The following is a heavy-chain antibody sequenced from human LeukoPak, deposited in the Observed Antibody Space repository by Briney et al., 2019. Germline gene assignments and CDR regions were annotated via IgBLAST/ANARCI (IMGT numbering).Heavy chain of an antibody. Sequence: SETLSLTCTVSGYSISSGSYWGWIRQPPGKGLEWIGSISHSGNTYFNPSLKSRVTISIDTSKNQFSLKLSSVTAADTAVYYCARQLMIDYYYYYYYMDVWGRGTTVTISS. J-gene: IGHJ6*03. V-gene: IGHV4-38-2*02. CDR3: ARQLMIDYYYYYYYMDV. CDR1: GYSISSGSY. D-gene: IGHD3-22*01. CDR2: ISHSGNT.